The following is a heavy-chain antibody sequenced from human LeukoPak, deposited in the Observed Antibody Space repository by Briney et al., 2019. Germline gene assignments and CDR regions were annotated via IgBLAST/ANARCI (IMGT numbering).Heavy chain of an antibody. D-gene: IGHD3-3*01. J-gene: IGHJ4*02. CDR3: ASSPDFWSGYIPLY. V-gene: IGHV1-69*04. CDR1: GGTFSSYA. Sequence: EASVKVSCKASGGTFSSYAISWVRQAPGQGLEWMGRIIPILGIANYAQKFQGRVTITTDESTSTAYMELSSLRSEDTAVYYCASSPDFWSGYIPLYWGQGTLVTVSS. CDR2: IIPILGIA.